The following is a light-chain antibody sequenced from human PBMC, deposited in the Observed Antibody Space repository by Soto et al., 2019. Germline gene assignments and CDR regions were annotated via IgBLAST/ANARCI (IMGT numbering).Light chain of an antibody. V-gene: IGKV3-20*01. CDR2: GTS. CDR3: QQYGNSPYT. J-gene: IGKJ2*01. Sequence: EIVLTQSPGTLSLSPGERATLSCRASQSVSSSYLTWYQQKPGQATRLLIYGTSSRATGIPDRFSGSGSGTDFTLTISGLEPEDFAVYYCQQYGNSPYTFGQGTKLEIK. CDR1: QSVSSSY.